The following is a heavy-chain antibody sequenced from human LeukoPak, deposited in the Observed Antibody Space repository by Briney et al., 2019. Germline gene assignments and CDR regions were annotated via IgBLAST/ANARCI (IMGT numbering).Heavy chain of an antibody. CDR2: ISSSGSTI. D-gene: IGHD2-15*01. J-gene: IGHJ4*02. CDR3: AKWGCSGSSCYPFAY. Sequence: QTGGSLRLSCAASGFTFSSYEMNWVRQAPGKGLEWVSYISSSGSTIYYADSVKGRFTISRDNSKNTLYVQMNSLRADDTAVYYCAKWGCSGSSCYPFAYWGQGTLVTVSS. CDR1: GFTFSSYE. V-gene: IGHV3-48*03.